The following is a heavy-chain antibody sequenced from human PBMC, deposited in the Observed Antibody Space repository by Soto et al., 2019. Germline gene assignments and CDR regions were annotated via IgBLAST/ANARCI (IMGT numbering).Heavy chain of an antibody. CDR3: ARMESFGSLNWFDP. V-gene: IGHV1-8*02. CDR1: GYTFTNND. CDR2: VNPGSGDT. D-gene: IGHD5-18*01. J-gene: IGHJ5*02. Sequence: GASVKVSCKASGYTFTNNDVSWVRQATGQGLEWMGWVNPGSGDTGYAQKFQGRVTMTRDISIATAYMELNSLTSEDTAIYYCARMESFGSLNWFDPWGQGTLVTVS.